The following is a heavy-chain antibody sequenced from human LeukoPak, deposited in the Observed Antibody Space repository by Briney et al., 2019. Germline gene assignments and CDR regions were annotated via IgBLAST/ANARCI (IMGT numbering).Heavy chain of an antibody. CDR3: ARETYYDILTVTFYC. Sequence: GGSLRLSSAASGFTFSSYRMNWVRQAPGKGLEWVSSIRSSSSHIYNADSVKGQFTITRDNDKNSLYLQMNSLSAEGTAVYYCARETYYDILTVTFYCGGQGTLVTV. V-gene: IGHV3-21*01. D-gene: IGHD3-9*01. CDR1: GFTFSSYR. J-gene: IGHJ4*02. CDR2: IRSSSSHI.